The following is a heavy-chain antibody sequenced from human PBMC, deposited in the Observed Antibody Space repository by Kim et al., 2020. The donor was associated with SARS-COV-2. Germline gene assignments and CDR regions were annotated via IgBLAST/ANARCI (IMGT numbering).Heavy chain of an antibody. D-gene: IGHD2-2*01. CDR1: GGSISSGGYY. Sequence: SETLSLTCTVSGGSISSGGYYWSWIRQHPGKGLEWIGYIYYSGSTYYNPSLKSRVTISVDTSKNQFSLKLSSVTAADTAVYYCAGDCSSTSCYPSPRGYWGQGTLVTVSS. CDR3: AGDCSSTSCYPSPRGY. J-gene: IGHJ4*02. CDR2: IYYSGST. V-gene: IGHV4-31*03.